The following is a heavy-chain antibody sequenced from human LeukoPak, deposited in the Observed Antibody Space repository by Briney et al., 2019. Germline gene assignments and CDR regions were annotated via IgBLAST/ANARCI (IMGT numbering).Heavy chain of an antibody. J-gene: IGHJ4*02. CDR2: IRYDGSNK. Sequence: SGRSLRLSCAASGFTFSSYAMHWVRQAPGKGLEWVAFIRYDGSNKYYADSVKGRFTISRDNSKNTLYLQMNSLRAEDTAVYYCAKNRALGYCSSTSCYPDYWGQGTLVTVSS. CDR3: AKNRALGYCSSTSCYPDY. CDR1: GFTFSSYA. D-gene: IGHD2-2*01. V-gene: IGHV3-30*02.